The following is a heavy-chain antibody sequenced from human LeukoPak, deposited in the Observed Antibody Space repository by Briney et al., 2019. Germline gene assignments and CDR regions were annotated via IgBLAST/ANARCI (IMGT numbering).Heavy chain of an antibody. Sequence: SETLSLTCTVSGGSISTYYWSWIRQPPGKGLEWVGSIHYSGRSNSNPSLTGRLTVSVDTSKNQFSLTLSSVTASDTAVYYCARDQTTVTTAAWYFDLWGRGTLVTVSS. D-gene: IGHD4-17*01. V-gene: IGHV4-59*01. CDR2: IHYSGRS. CDR3: ARDQTTVTTAAWYFDL. J-gene: IGHJ2*01. CDR1: GGSISTYY.